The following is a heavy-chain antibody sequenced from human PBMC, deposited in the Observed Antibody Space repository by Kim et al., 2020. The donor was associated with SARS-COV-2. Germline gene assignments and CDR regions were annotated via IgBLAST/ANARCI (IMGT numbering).Heavy chain of an antibody. CDR3: ARTPVAGDGEWLPPYFDS. CDR2: IYYSGST. V-gene: IGHV4-31*03. CDR1: GGSISSGGYY. J-gene: IGHJ4*02. Sequence: SETLSLTCTVSGGSISSGGYYWSWIRQHPGKGLEWIGYIYYSGSTYYNPSLKSRVTISVDTSKNQFSLKLSSVTAADTAVYYCARTPVAGDGEWLPPYFDSWGQGTLVTVSS. D-gene: IGHD3-3*01.